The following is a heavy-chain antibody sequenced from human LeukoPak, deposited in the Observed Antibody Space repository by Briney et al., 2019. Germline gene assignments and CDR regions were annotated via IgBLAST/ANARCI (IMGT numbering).Heavy chain of an antibody. Sequence: PGGSLRLSCAASGFTFSSYGMRWVRQAPGKGLEWVAFIRYDGINKYYADSVKGRFTISRDNSKNMLYLQMNSLRAEDTAVYYCATYGSGSLPMLYFDYWGQGTLVTVSS. CDR2: IRYDGINK. J-gene: IGHJ4*02. CDR3: ATYGSGSLPMLYFDY. V-gene: IGHV3-30*02. CDR1: GFTFSSYG. D-gene: IGHD3-10*01.